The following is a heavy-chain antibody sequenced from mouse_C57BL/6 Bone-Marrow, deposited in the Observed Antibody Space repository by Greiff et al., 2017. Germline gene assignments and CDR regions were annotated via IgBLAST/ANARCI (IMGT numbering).Heavy chain of an antibody. D-gene: IGHD2-13*01. CDR1: GFTFSDYY. J-gene: IGHJ2*01. Sequence: EVMLVESEGGLVQPGRSMKLSCTASGFTFSDYYMAWVRQVPEKGLEWVANINYDGSSTYYLDSLKSRFIISRDNAKNILYLQMSSLKSEDTATYYCARDEGGDYFDYWGQGTTLTVSS. CDR2: INYDGSST. V-gene: IGHV5-16*01. CDR3: ARDEGGDYFDY.